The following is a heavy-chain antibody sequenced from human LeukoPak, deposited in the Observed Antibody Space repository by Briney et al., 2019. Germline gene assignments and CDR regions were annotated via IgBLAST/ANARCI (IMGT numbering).Heavy chain of an antibody. Sequence: ASVKVSCKASGYIFTGYYMHWVRQAPGQGLEWMGWINPNSGGTNYAQKFQGRVTMTRDTSISTAYMELSRLRSDDTAVYYCASEIITMVRGVITGWFDPWGQGTLVTVSS. V-gene: IGHV1-2*02. CDR3: ASEIITMVRGVITGWFDP. D-gene: IGHD3-10*01. J-gene: IGHJ5*02. CDR1: GYIFTGYY. CDR2: INPNSGGT.